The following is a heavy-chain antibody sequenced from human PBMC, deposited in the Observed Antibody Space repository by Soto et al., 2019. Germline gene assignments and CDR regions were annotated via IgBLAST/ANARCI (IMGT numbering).Heavy chain of an antibody. CDR1: GFTFSSYA. J-gene: IGHJ4*02. Sequence: GGSLRLSCAASGFTFSSYAMSWVRQAPGKGLEWVSAISGSGGSTYYADSVKGRFTISRDNSKNTLYLQMNSLRAEDTAVYYCAKDKVGCSGGSCYSVVRYYFDYWGQGALVTVSS. D-gene: IGHD2-15*01. CDR3: AKDKVGCSGGSCYSVVRYYFDY. V-gene: IGHV3-23*01. CDR2: ISGSGGST.